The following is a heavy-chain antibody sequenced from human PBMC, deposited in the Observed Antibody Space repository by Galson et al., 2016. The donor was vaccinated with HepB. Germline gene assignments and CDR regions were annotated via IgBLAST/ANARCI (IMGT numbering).Heavy chain of an antibody. J-gene: IGHJ4*02. CDR3: AQSSYDYVWGSYRFDS. CDR1: EFTFSDYA. Sequence: SLRLSCAASEFTFSDYAMSWVRQAPGKGLEWVSGISGNGGRTYYADSVEGRFTISRDNSKNTLYLQMNSLRAEDTAIYYCAQSSYDYVWGSYRFDSWGQGTLVTVSS. V-gene: IGHV3-23*01. CDR2: ISGNGGRT. D-gene: IGHD3-16*02.